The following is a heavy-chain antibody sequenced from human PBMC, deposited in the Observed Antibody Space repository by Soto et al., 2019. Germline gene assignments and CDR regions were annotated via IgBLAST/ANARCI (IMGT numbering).Heavy chain of an antibody. CDR1: GGTFSNDI. CDR2: IIPLLDIT. J-gene: IGHJ4*02. D-gene: IGHD5-12*01. Sequence: QVQLVQSGAEVKKPGSSVKVSCKASGGTFSNDIITWVRQAPGQGLEWMGRIIPLLDITNYAQKFQGRVTITAEKSTSTAYMELNSLRSEDTAVYYCVRDSPTGSTYSGYDGIDYWGQGTLVTVSS. V-gene: IGHV1-69*08. CDR3: VRDSPTGSTYSGYDGIDY.